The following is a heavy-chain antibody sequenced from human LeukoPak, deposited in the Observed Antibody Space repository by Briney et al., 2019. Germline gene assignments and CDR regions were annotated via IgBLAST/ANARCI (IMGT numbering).Heavy chain of an antibody. V-gene: IGHV4-4*07. D-gene: IGHD6-13*01. Sequence: SETXXLXCTVSGGSISSYYWSWIRQPAGKGLEWIGRIYTSGSTNYNPSLKSRVTMSVDTSKNQFSLKLSSVTAADTAVYYCARGLGSSWYNAFDIWGQGTMVTVSS. J-gene: IGHJ3*02. CDR1: GGSISSYY. CDR2: IYTSGST. CDR3: ARGLGSSWYNAFDI.